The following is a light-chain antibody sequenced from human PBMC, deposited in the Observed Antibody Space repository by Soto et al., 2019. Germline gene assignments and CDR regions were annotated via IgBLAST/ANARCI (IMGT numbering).Light chain of an antibody. CDR2: KAS. CDR1: QTISSW. CDR3: QHYDSYSEA. V-gene: IGKV1-5*03. Sequence: DSQMTQSPSTLSGSVGDRVTITCRASQTISSWLAWYQQKPGKAPKLLIYKASTLKSGVPARFSGSGSGTEFTLTTSSLQPDDFSTYYVQHYDSYSEAFGQGPKVELK. J-gene: IGKJ1*01.